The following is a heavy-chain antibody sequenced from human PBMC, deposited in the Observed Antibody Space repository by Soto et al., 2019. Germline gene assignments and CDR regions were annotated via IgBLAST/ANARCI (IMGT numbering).Heavy chain of an antibody. CDR1: GGSIGGSSW. Sequence: PSEILSLTCTVSGGSIGGSSWWSCVRKHPGKGLEWIGEIYHSGSTNYNPSLKSRVTISVDKSKNQFSLKLSSVTAADTAVYYCARVYAYDILTGPIFEYWGQGTLVTVSS. D-gene: IGHD3-9*01. CDR3: ARVYAYDILTGPIFEY. V-gene: IGHV4-4*02. J-gene: IGHJ4*02. CDR2: IYHSGST.